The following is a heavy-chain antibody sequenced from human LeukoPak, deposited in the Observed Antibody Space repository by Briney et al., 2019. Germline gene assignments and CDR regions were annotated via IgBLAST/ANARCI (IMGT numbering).Heavy chain of an antibody. CDR3: ARAPLIAAADDFDY. CDR1: GYTFTGYY. V-gene: IGHV7-4-1*02. D-gene: IGHD6-13*01. J-gene: IGHJ4*02. CDR2: INTNTGNP. Sequence: ASVKVSCKASGYTFTGYYMHWVRQAPGQGLEWMGWINTNTGNPTYAQGFTGRFVFSLDTSVSTAYLQISSLKAEDTAVYYCARAPLIAAADDFDYWGQGTLVTVSS.